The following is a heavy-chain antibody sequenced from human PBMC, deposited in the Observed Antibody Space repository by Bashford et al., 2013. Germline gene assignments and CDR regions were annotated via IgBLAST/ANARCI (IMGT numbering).Heavy chain of an antibody. CDR1: GFTFSSYS. J-gene: IGHJ4*02. CDR2: ISSSSSYI. Sequence: GSLRLSCAASGFTFSSYSMNWVRQAPGKGLEWVSSISSSSSYIYYADSVKGRFTISRDNSKNTLYLQMNSLRGEDTAVYYCARGIQVATHDYWGQGTLVTVSS. CDR3: ARGIQVATHDY. D-gene: IGHD5-12*01. V-gene: IGHV3-21*01.